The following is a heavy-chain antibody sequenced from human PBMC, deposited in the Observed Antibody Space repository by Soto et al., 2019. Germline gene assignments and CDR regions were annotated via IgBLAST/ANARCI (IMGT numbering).Heavy chain of an antibody. V-gene: IGHV3-7*04. CDR2: IKPDGSEK. J-gene: IGHJ3*02. CDR1: GFTFSSYW. D-gene: IGHD3-22*01. Sequence: GGSLRLSCAASGFTFSSYWMSWVRQAPGKGLEWVANIKPDGSEKWYVDSVKGRYTISRDNAKNSLYLQVNSLRADDTAIYYCARGDYYDISGPFSDAFDIWGQGTMVTVSS. CDR3: ARGDYYDISGPFSDAFDI.